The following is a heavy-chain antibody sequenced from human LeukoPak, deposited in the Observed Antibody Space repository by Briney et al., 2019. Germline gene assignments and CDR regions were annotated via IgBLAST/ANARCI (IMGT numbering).Heavy chain of an antibody. Sequence: PSQTLSLTCTVSGGSISSGDYYWSWIRQPPGKGLEWIGYIYYSGSTYYNPSLKSRVTISVDTSKNQFSLKLSSVTAADTAVYYCARSTYCSGGSCYLPFDYWGQGTLVTVSP. D-gene: IGHD2-15*01. CDR3: ARSTYCSGGSCYLPFDY. CDR2: IYYSGST. CDR1: GGSISSGDYY. V-gene: IGHV4-30-4*01. J-gene: IGHJ4*02.